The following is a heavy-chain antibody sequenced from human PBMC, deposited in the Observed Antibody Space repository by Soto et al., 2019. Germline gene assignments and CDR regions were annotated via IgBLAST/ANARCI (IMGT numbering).Heavy chain of an antibody. CDR1: GFTFSSYG. Sequence: GGSLRLSCAASGFTFSSYGMHWVRQAPGKGLEWVAVISYDGSNKYYADSVKGRFTISRDNSKNTLYLQMNSLRAEDTAVYYCAKDNPYDFWSGPYYYGMDVWGQGTKVTVS. CDR3: AKDNPYDFWSGPYYYGMDV. J-gene: IGHJ6*02. CDR2: ISYDGSNK. V-gene: IGHV3-30*18. D-gene: IGHD3-3*01.